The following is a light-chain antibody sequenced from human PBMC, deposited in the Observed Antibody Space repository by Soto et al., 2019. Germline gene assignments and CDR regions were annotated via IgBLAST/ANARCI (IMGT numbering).Light chain of an antibody. CDR3: SSYTSSSTYV. J-gene: IGLJ1*01. CDR1: SSDVGGYNF. Sequence: CVLTQPASVYGSPGQWITISCTGTSSDVGGYNFVSWYQQHPGKAPRLIIYDVNYRPSGVSNRFSGSKSGSTASLTISGLQAEDEADYYCSSYTSSSTYVFGTGTKVTVL. CDR2: DVN. V-gene: IGLV2-14*01.